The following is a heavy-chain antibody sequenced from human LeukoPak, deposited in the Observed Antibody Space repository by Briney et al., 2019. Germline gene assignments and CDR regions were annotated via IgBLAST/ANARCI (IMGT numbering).Heavy chain of an antibody. CDR2: IRYDGSNK. Sequence: GGSLRLSCAASGFTFSSYGMHWVRQAPGKGLEVVAFIRYDGSNKYYADSVKGRFTISRDNSKNTLYLQMNSLRAEDTAVYYCAKEWAYYYGSGSYHFDYWGQGTLVTISS. V-gene: IGHV3-30*02. CDR1: GFTFSSYG. J-gene: IGHJ4*02. D-gene: IGHD3-10*01. CDR3: AKEWAYYYGSGSYHFDY.